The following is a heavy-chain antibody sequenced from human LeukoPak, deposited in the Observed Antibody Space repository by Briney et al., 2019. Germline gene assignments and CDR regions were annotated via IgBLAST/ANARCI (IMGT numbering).Heavy chain of an antibody. Sequence: GGSLRLSCAASGFTFSSYWMSWVRQAPGKGLEWVGRIKSKTDGGTTDYAAPVKGRFTISRDDSKNTLYLQMNSLKTEDTAVYYCTTDYLGYCSSTSCYLVDYWGQGTLVTVSS. CDR2: IKSKTDGGTT. CDR3: TTDYLGYCSSTSCYLVDY. D-gene: IGHD2-2*03. J-gene: IGHJ4*02. CDR1: GFTFSSYW. V-gene: IGHV3-15*01.